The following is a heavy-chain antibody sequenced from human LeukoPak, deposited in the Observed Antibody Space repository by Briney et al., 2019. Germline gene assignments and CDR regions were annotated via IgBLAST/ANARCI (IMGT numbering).Heavy chain of an antibody. CDR3: AYGDYRGYYYFDY. CDR1: GYTFTSNH. D-gene: IGHD4-17*01. CDR2: IIPIFGTA. Sequence: GASVKVSCKASGYTFTSNHIHWVRQAPGQGLEWMGGIIPIFGTANYAQKFQGRVTITADESTSTAYMELSSLRSEDTAVYYCAYGDYRGYYYFDYWGQGTLVTVSS. J-gene: IGHJ4*02. V-gene: IGHV1-69*13.